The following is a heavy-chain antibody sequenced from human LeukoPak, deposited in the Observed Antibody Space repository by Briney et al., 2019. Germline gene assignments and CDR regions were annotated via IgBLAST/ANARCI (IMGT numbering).Heavy chain of an antibody. CDR3: ARAAITMLRGVRVGTHDY. V-gene: IGHV3-23*01. D-gene: IGHD3-10*01. CDR2: ISGSGSNT. J-gene: IGHJ4*02. Sequence: RAGGSLRLSCAASGFTFSNYAMSWVRQAPGKGLEWVSTISGSGSNTHFADSVKGRLTISRDNSKNTLYLQMDSLRAEDTAVYHCARAAITMLRGVRVGTHDYWGQGNLVTVSS. CDR1: GFTFSNYA.